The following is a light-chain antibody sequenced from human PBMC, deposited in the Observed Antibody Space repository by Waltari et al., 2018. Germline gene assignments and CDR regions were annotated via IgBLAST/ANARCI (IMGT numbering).Light chain of an antibody. V-gene: IGKV3-15*01. CDR1: QTVRTN. Sequence: EIVMTQSPPTLSVSPGDIVRLPCRASQTVRTNLAWYQQKPGQSPRLLIYGASTRAPGVPAKFSGSGSGTEFTLVISSLQSEDLAVYYCQQYNIWPPLTFGGGTKLEIK. CDR3: QQYNIWPPLT. CDR2: GAS. J-gene: IGKJ4*01.